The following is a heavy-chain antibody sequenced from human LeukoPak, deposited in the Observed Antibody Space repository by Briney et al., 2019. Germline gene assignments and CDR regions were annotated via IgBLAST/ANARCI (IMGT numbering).Heavy chain of an antibody. CDR3: AKDIRREGSWFFDY. Sequence: GGSLRLSRAASGFTFDDYAMHWVRQAPGKGLEWVSGISWNSGSIGYADSVKGRFTISRDNAKNSLYLQMNSLRAEDTALYYCAKDIRREGSWFFDYWGQGTLVTVSS. J-gene: IGHJ4*02. CDR1: GFTFDDYA. CDR2: ISWNSGSI. D-gene: IGHD6-13*01. V-gene: IGHV3-9*01.